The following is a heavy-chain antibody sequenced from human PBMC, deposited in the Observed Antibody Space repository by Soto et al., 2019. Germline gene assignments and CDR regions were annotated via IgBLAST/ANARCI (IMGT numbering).Heavy chain of an antibody. CDR1: GFTFSDYY. CDR3: ARDPPLQNPHPFDY. V-gene: IGHV3-11*06. J-gene: IGHJ4*02. D-gene: IGHD4-4*01. Sequence: QVQLVESGGGLVKPGGSLRLSCAASGFTFSDYYMSWIRQAPGKGLEWVSYISSSSSYTNYADSVKGRFTISRDNAKNSLYLQMNSLRAEDTAVYYCARDPPLQNPHPFDYWGQGTLVTVSS. CDR2: ISSSSSYT.